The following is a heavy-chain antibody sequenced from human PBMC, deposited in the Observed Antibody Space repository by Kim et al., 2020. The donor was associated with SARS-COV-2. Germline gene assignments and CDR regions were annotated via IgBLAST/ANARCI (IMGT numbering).Heavy chain of an antibody. D-gene: IGHD6-19*01. Sequence: YAQKFQGRVTMTRDTSISTAYMELSRLRSDDTAVYYCARVAVAGNGVDYWGQGTLVTVSS. CDR3: ARVAVAGNGVDY. V-gene: IGHV1-2*02. J-gene: IGHJ4*02.